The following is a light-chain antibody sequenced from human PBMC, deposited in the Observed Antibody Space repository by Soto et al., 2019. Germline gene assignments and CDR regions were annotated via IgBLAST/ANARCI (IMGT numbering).Light chain of an antibody. CDR2: DAF. CDR1: QSIGNS. J-gene: IGKJ1*01. V-gene: IGKV3-11*01. Sequence: TVLTQSPATLSLSPGERATLSCKASQSIGNSLGWFQQKPGQAPRLLIDDAFNRATGIPARFTGSGSGSDFTLTISSLEPEDFATYYCQQYNSYPWTFGQGTKVEIK. CDR3: QQYNSYPWT.